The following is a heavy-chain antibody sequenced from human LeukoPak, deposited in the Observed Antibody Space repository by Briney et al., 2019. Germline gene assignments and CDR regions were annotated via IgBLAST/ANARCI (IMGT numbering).Heavy chain of an antibody. D-gene: IGHD4-17*01. V-gene: IGHV1-3*01. CDR2: MNAGNGNT. CDR1: GYTFTSYA. Sequence: VSVKVSCKASGYTFTSYAMHWVRQAPGQRLEWMGWMNAGNGNTKYSQKFQGRITITRDTSASTAYMELSSLRSEDTAVYHCARSGITVTTMDNWWFGDWFDPWGQGTLVTVSS. CDR3: ARSGITVTTMDNWWFGDWFDP. J-gene: IGHJ5*02.